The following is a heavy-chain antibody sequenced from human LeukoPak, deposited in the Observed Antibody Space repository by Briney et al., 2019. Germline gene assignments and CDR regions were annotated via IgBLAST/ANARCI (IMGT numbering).Heavy chain of an antibody. CDR3: ARVWRMSLYHFEY. V-gene: IGHV1-18*01. CDR2: ISAYNGHT. CDR1: GYSFSDYG. J-gene: IGHJ4*02. Sequence: ASVKVSCKASGYSFSDYGITWVRQAPGQGLEWMGWISAYNGHTNYVQNFQGRVTMSTDTSTSTAYMELRSLRSDDTAVYYCARVWRMSLYHFEYWGQGTLVTVSS. D-gene: IGHD1-1*01.